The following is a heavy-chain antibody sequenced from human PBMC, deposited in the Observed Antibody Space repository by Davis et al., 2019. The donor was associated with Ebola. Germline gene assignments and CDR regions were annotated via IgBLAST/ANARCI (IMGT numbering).Heavy chain of an antibody. D-gene: IGHD5-12*01. CDR3: ARDDYPQPGI. V-gene: IGHV1-18*04. CDR2: INPHNGNT. J-gene: IGHJ1*01. CDR1: GYTFTNYG. Sequence: ASVKVSCKASGYTFTNYGITWVRQAPGQGLEWMGWINPHNGNTNYAQNVQGRVTMTTDTSTSTAYMEVGSLKSDDTAVYYCARDDYPQPGIWGQGTLVLVSS.